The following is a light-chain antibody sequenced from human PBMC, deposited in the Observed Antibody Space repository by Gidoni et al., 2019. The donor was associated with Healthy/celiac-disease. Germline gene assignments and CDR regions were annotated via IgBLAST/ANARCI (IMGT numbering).Light chain of an antibody. CDR2: WAS. Sequence: DIVMTQPPDSLAVSPVERATINRKSSQSVLYSSNNKNYLAWYQQKPGQPPKLLIYWASTRESGVPDRFSGSGSGTDFTLTISSLQAEDVAVYYCQQYYSTPPLFTFGPGTKVDIK. CDR1: QSVLYSSNNKNY. V-gene: IGKV4-1*01. CDR3: QQYYSTPPLFT. J-gene: IGKJ3*01.